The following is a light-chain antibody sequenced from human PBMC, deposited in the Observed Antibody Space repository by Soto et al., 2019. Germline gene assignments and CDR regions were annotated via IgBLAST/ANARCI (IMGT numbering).Light chain of an antibody. CDR2: NTN. V-gene: IGLV8-61*01. Sequence: QAVVTQEPSFSVSPGRTVTLTCGLSSGSVSTSNYPSWHQQTPGQAPRTLIYNTNSRCSGVPDRFSGSILGNKAALTITGAQADDESDYYCVLYISSALVFGGGTKLTVL. J-gene: IGLJ3*02. CDR3: VLYISSALV. CDR1: SGSVSTSNY.